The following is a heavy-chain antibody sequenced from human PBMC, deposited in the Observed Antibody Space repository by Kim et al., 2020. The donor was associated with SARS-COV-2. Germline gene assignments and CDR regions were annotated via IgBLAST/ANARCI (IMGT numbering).Heavy chain of an antibody. V-gene: IGHV1-2*02. J-gene: IGHJ3*02. Sequence: ASVKVSCKASGYTFTGYYMHWVRQAPGQGLEWMGWINPNSGGTNYAQKFQGRVTMTRDTSISTAYMELSRLRSDDTAVYYCARDIWGSHDAFDIWGQGTMVTVSS. D-gene: IGHD3-16*01. CDR2: INPNSGGT. CDR3: ARDIWGSHDAFDI. CDR1: GYTFTGYY.